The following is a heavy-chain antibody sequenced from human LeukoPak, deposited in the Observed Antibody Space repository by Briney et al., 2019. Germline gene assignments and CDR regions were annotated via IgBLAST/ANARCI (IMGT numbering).Heavy chain of an antibody. CDR2: IRYDGSNK. CDR1: GFTFSSYG. CDR3: AKASPRITMIVVVITPDEDYFDY. Sequence: PGGSLRLSCAASGFTFSSYGMHWVRQAPGKGLEWVAFIRYDGSNKYYADSVKGRFTISRDNSKNTLYLQMNSLRAEDTAVYYCAKASPRITMIVVVITPDEDYFDYWGQGTLVTVSS. D-gene: IGHD3-22*01. V-gene: IGHV3-30*02. J-gene: IGHJ4*02.